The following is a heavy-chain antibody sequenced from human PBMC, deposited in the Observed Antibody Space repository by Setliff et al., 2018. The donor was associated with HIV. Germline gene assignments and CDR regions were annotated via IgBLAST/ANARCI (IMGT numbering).Heavy chain of an antibody. V-gene: IGHV3-30-3*01. CDR2: MSTGGDIK. D-gene: IGHD1-26*01. Sequence: GGSLRLSCAASGFTFSDYVLHWVRQAPGKGLEWVAVMSTGGDIKIYADSVKGRFTISRDNSKNTLFLQMNSLRPEDTATYYCVRDPIEGYPDYFDYWGQGTLVTVSS. J-gene: IGHJ4*02. CDR3: VRDPIEGYPDYFDY. CDR1: GFTFSDYV.